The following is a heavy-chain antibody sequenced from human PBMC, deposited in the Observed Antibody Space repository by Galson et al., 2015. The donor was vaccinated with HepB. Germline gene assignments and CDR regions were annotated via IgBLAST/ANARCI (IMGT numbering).Heavy chain of an antibody. Sequence: SLRLSCAPSGFTFSDYAMSWVRQAPGKGLEWVGFIRSKAYGSTTKYAASVKGRFTISRDDYKNIAYLQMNSLKTEDTAVYYCTRNIDDSSGYYPYYLNYWGQGTLVTVSS. CDR2: IRSKAYGSTT. V-gene: IGHV3-49*04. D-gene: IGHD3-22*01. CDR3: TRNIDDSSGYYPYYLNY. J-gene: IGHJ4*02. CDR1: GFTFSDYA.